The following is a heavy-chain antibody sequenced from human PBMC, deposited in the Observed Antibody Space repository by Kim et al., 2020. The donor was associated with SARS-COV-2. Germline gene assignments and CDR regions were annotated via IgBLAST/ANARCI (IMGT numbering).Heavy chain of an antibody. CDR2: IYHSGST. Sequence: SETLSLTCAVSGGSISSSNWWSWVRQPPGKGLEWIGEIYHSGSTNYNPSLRSRVTISVDKSKNQFSLKLSSVTAADTAVYYCARESGSGWRHSDYWGQGTLVTVSS. CDR3: ARESGSGWRHSDY. V-gene: IGHV4-4*02. J-gene: IGHJ4*02. CDR1: GGSISSSNW. D-gene: IGHD6-19*01.